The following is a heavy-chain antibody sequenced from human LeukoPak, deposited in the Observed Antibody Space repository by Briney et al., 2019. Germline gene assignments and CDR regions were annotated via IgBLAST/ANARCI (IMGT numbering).Heavy chain of an antibody. CDR2: INSDGSTT. CDR1: GFTFSSYW. CDR3: ARRSSGSPPFYFDY. D-gene: IGHD1-26*01. Sequence: GGSLRLSCAASGFTFSSYWMHWVRQAPGKGLVWVSRINSDGSTTNYADSVKGRFTISRDNAKNTLYLQMNSLRAEDTAMYYCARRSSGSPPFYFDYWGQGTLVTVSS. V-gene: IGHV3-74*01. J-gene: IGHJ4*02.